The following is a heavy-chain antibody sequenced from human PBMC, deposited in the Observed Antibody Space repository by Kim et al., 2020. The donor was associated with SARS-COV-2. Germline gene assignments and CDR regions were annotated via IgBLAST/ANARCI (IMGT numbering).Heavy chain of an antibody. Sequence: GGSLRLSCAASGFTFSSYWMHWVRQAPGKGLVWVSRINSDGSSTSYADSVKGRFTISRDNAKNTLYLQMNSLRAEDTAVYYCARGGMSPTYYDFWSGYYDYVMGVWGQGTTVTVSS. CDR3: ARGGMSPTYYDFWSGYYDYVMGV. J-gene: IGHJ6*02. CDR2: INSDGSST. D-gene: IGHD3-3*01. CDR1: GFTFSSYW. V-gene: IGHV3-74*01.